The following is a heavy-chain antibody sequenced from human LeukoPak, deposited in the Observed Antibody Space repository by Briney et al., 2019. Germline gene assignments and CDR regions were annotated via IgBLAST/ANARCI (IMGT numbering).Heavy chain of an antibody. CDR3: ARVLVRGVIIEWFDP. CDR1: SYSISSDYY. V-gene: IGHV4-38-2*02. D-gene: IGHD3-10*01. CDR2: IFHRGTT. Sequence: PSETLSLTCTVSSYSISSDYYWGWIRQPPGKGLEWIGSIFHRGTTYYNPSLKSRVTISVDTSKNQFSLKLSSVTAADTAVYYCARVLVRGVIIEWFDPWGQGTLVTVSS. J-gene: IGHJ5*02.